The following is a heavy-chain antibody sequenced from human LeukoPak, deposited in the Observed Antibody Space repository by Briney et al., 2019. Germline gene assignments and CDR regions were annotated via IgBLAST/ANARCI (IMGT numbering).Heavy chain of an antibody. J-gene: IGHJ4*02. D-gene: IGHD6-19*01. CDR3: SRVGSSGWPNYFDS. CDR2: ISSSSTYT. Sequence: PGGSLRLSCAGSGFTFSDYYMSWIRQAPGKGLEWVSYISSSSTYTNYADSVKGRFTISRDNAKNSLYLQMNSLRAEDTAVYYCSRVGSSGWPNYFDSWGQGTLVTVSS. V-gene: IGHV3-11*06. CDR1: GFTFSDYY.